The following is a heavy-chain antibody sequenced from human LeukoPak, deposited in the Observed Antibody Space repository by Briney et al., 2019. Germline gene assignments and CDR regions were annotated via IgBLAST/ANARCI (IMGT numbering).Heavy chain of an antibody. Sequence: SVKVSFKASGGTFSSYAISWVRQAPGQGLEWMGGIIPIFGTANYEQKFLGRVTITTAESTSTAYMELSSLRSEDTAVYYCARGGHDILTGYYFPLDYWGQGTLVTVSS. D-gene: IGHD3-9*01. J-gene: IGHJ4*02. CDR3: ARGGHDILTGYYFPLDY. CDR2: IIPIFGTA. V-gene: IGHV1-69*05. CDR1: GGTFSSYA.